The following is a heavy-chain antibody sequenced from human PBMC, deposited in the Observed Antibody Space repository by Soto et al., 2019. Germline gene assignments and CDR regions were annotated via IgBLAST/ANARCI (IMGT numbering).Heavy chain of an antibody. V-gene: IGHV1-69*06. J-gene: IGHJ6*02. CDR1: GYSFTDYH. CDR2: IIPIFGTA. D-gene: IGHD1-26*01. CDR3: ARVGATGWGFYYYGMDV. Sequence: GAPVKVSCKASGYSFTDYHRHWVRQAPGQGLEWMGGIIPIFGTANYAQKFQGRVTITADKSTSTAYMELSSLRSEDTAVYYCARVGATGWGFYYYGMDVWGQGTTVTVSS.